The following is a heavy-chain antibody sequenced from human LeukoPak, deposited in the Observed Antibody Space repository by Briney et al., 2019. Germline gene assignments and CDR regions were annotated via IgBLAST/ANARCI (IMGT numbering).Heavy chain of an antibody. CDR1: GFTFDDYA. Sequence: PGGSLRLSCAASGFTFDDYAMHRVRQAPGKGLEWVSGISWNSGSIGYADSVKGRFTISRDNAKNSLYLQMNSLRAEDMALYYCAKARSHYDFWSGYPYFDYWGQGTLVTVSS. D-gene: IGHD3-3*01. V-gene: IGHV3-9*03. CDR2: ISWNSGSI. CDR3: AKARSHYDFWSGYPYFDY. J-gene: IGHJ4*02.